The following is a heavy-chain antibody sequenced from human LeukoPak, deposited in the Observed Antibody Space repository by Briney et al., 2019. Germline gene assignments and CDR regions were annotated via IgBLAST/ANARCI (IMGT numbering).Heavy chain of an antibody. CDR1: GFTFSSYW. CDR3: ARDGSYYRFDY. Sequence: GGSLRLSCAASGFTFSSYWMSWVRQAPGKGLEWVANIKQDGSEKYYVDSVKGRFTISRDNAKNSLYLQMNSLRAGDTAVYYCARDGSYYRFDYWGQGTLVTVSS. D-gene: IGHD1-26*01. CDR2: IKQDGSEK. V-gene: IGHV3-7*01. J-gene: IGHJ4*02.